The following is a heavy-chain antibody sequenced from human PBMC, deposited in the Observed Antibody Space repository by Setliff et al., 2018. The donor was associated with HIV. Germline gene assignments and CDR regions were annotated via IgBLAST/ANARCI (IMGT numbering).Heavy chain of an antibody. V-gene: IGHV1-46*01. Sequence: GASVKVSCKASGYTFTNYYMHWVRQAPGQGLEWMGIINPSGGSTSYAQKFQGRVTLTTDELMKTAYMELSSLRSEDTAVYYCASGSGYCKNGNCYIGVHKNPDKYYFDYWGQGTLVTVSS. CDR1: GYTFTNYY. CDR2: INPSGGST. CDR3: ASGSGYCKNGNCYIGVHKNPDKYYFDY. D-gene: IGHD2-8*01. J-gene: IGHJ4*02.